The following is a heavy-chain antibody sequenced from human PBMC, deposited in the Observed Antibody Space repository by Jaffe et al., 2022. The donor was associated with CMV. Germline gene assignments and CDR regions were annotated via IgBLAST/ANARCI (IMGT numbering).Heavy chain of an antibody. Sequence: EVQLVESGGGLVKPGGSLRLSCAASGFTFSSYSMNWVRQAPGKGLEWVSSISSSSSYIYYADSVKGRFTISRDNAKNSLYLQMNSLRAEDTAVYYCARAFSGGSPYYGSGPDAFNIWGQGTMVTVSS. CDR3: ARAFSGGSPYYGSGPDAFNI. CDR2: ISSSSSYI. D-gene: IGHD3-10*01. CDR1: GFTFSSYS. J-gene: IGHJ3*02. V-gene: IGHV3-21*01.